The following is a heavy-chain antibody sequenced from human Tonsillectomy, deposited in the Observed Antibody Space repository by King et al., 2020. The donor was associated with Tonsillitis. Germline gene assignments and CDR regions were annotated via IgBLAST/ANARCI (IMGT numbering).Heavy chain of an antibody. V-gene: IGHV3-21*01. CDR2: ISSSSSYI. CDR1: GFTFSSYS. J-gene: IGHJ6*03. CDR3: ARTFRGVYGSGSYSVVYYYYMDV. D-gene: IGHD3-10*01. Sequence: VQLVESGGGLVKPGGSLRLSCAASGFTFSSYSMNWVRQAPGKGLEWVSSISSSSSYIYYADSVKGRFTISRDNAKNSLYLQMNSLRAEDTAVYYCARTFRGVYGSGSYSVVYYYYMDVWGKGPTVTVPS.